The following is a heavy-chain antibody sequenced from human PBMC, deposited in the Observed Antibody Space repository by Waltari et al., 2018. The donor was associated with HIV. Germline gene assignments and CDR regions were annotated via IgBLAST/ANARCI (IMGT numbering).Heavy chain of an antibody. D-gene: IGHD3-16*02. Sequence: QVQLVQSGAEVKKPGASVKVSCKVSGYTITELSMHWVRHAPGNGLEWMGGFDPEDGETIYAQKFQGRVTMTEDTSTDTAYMELSSLRSEDTAVYYCATSLLRLGELSLLDAFDIWGQGTMVTVSS. CDR1: GYTITELS. CDR3: ATSLLRLGELSLLDAFDI. CDR2: FDPEDGET. J-gene: IGHJ3*02. V-gene: IGHV1-24*01.